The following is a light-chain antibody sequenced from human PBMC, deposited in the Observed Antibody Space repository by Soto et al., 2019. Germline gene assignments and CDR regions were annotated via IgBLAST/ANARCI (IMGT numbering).Light chain of an antibody. J-gene: IGLJ2*01. CDR1: SSDVGANNY. CDR3: SSYINSITFLV. CDR2: EVS. Sequence: QSALTQPASVSGSPGQPITISCTGTSSDVGANNYVSWYQHHTGKAPTLLIYEVSDRPSGVSSRFSGSKSRNTASLTISGLQAEDDADYYCSSYINSITFLVFGGGTKVTVL. V-gene: IGLV2-14*01.